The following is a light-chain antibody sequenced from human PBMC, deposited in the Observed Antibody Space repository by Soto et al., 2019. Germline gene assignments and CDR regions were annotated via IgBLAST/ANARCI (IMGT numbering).Light chain of an antibody. J-gene: IGKJ1*01. CDR1: QGISSY. CDR2: AAS. CDR3: QQLNSYPRT. Sequence: DIHLTQSPSFLSASVGDRVTITCRASQGISSYLAWYQQKPGKAPKLLIYAASTLQGGVPSRFSGSGSGTEFTLTISSLQPEDFATYYCQQLNSYPRTFGQGTKVDIK. V-gene: IGKV1-9*01.